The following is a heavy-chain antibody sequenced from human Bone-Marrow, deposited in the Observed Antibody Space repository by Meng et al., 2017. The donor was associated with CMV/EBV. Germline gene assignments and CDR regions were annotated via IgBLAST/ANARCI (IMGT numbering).Heavy chain of an antibody. CDR1: GFRFSSYA. CDR3: AKDDDSNYLAAALDY. J-gene: IGHJ4*02. CDR2: IHSGSTT. Sequence: ETLTLTCTASGFRFSSYAMTWVRQAPGKGLEWVSVIHSGSTTYYADSVKGRFTISRDNSKNTLYLQMNSLRVEDTAIYYCAKDDDSNYLAAALDYWGQGTLVTVSS. D-gene: IGHD4-11*01. V-gene: IGHV3-23*03.